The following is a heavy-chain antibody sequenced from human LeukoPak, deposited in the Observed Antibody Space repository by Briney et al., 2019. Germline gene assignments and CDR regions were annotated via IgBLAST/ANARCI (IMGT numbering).Heavy chain of an antibody. J-gene: IGHJ3*02. D-gene: IGHD2-15*01. V-gene: IGHV3-11*01. CDR2: ISSSGSTI. CDR3: AKDTTAYCSGGSCYGAFDI. Sequence: GGSLRLSCAASGFTFSDYYMSWIRQAPGKGLEWVSYISSSGSTIYYADSVKGRFTISRDNAKNSLYLQMNSLRAEDTAVYYCAKDTTAYCSGGSCYGAFDIWGQGTMVTVSS. CDR1: GFTFSDYY.